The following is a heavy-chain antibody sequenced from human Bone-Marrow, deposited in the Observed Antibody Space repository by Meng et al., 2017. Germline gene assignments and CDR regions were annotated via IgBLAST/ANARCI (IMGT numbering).Heavy chain of an antibody. CDR2: IKQDGSEK. V-gene: IGHV3-7*03. J-gene: IGHJ6*02. Sequence: GESLKISCAASGFTFSSYWMSWVRQAPGKGLEWVANIKQDGSEKYYVDSVKGRFTISRDNSKNSLYLQMNSLRAEDTALYYCAKAPICGGDCLSSGMDVWGQGTTVTVSS. D-gene: IGHD2-21*02. CDR1: GFTFSSYW. CDR3: AKAPICGGDCLSSGMDV.